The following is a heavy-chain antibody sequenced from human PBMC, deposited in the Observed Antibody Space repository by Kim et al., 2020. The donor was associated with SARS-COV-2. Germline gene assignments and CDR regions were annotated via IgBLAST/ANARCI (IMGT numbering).Heavy chain of an antibody. CDR2: IWYDGSNK. CDR1: GFTFSSYG. V-gene: IGHV3-33*06. CDR3: AKEIGMRVRGILDY. J-gene: IGHJ4*02. Sequence: GGSLRLSCAASGFTFSSYGMHWVRQAPGKGLEWVAVIWYDGSNKYYADSVKGRFTISRDNSKNTLYLQMNSLRAEDTAVYYCAKEIGMRVRGILDYWGQGTLVTVSS. D-gene: IGHD3-10*01.